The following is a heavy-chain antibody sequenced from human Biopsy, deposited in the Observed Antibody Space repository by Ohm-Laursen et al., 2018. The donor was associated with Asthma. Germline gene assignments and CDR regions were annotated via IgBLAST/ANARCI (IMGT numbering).Heavy chain of an antibody. Sequence: SLTLSCAASGFTFSSYSMNWVRQAPGKGLERVSYISSSSTIYYADSVKRRFTISRDNAKNSLYLQMNSLRDEDTAVYYCARFKRGYSYGYAGVFDYWGQGTLVTVSS. D-gene: IGHD5-18*01. CDR2: ISSSSTI. V-gene: IGHV3-48*02. CDR1: GFTFSSYS. J-gene: IGHJ4*02. CDR3: ARFKRGYSYGYAGVFDY.